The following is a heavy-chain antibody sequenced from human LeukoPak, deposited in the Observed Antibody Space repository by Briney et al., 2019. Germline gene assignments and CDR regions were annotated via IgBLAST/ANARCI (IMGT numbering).Heavy chain of an antibody. J-gene: IGHJ4*02. Sequence: SETLSLTCTVSGGSISSYYWSWIRQPPGKGLEWIGYIYYSGSTNYNPSPKSRVTISVDTSKNQFSLKLSSVTAADTAAYYCARLVVPAYYFDYWGQGTLVTVSS. CDR3: ARLVVPAYYFDY. V-gene: IGHV4-59*08. CDR2: IYYSGST. CDR1: GGSISSYY. D-gene: IGHD2-21*01.